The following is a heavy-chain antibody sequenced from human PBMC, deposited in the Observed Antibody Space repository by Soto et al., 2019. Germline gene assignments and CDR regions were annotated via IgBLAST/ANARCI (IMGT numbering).Heavy chain of an antibody. Sequence: QVQLVESGGGVVQPGRSLRLSCAASGFTLSSYGMHWVRQAPGKGLEWVAVIWYDGTNKYYADSVKGRFTISRDNFKNKLYLRMNSRRGEDTGVYYCSRDRGGAAGTLYYSGMDVWGQGTTVTVSS. V-gene: IGHV3-33*01. CDR1: GFTLSSYG. CDR2: IWYDGTNK. D-gene: IGHD6-13*01. J-gene: IGHJ6*02. CDR3: SRDRGGAAGTLYYSGMDV.